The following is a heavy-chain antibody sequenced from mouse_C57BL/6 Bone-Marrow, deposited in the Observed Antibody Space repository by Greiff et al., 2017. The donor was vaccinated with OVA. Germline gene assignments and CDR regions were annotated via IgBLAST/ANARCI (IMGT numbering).Heavy chain of an antibody. D-gene: IGHD2-3*01. J-gene: IGHJ3*01. CDR3: AREDDGTWFAY. V-gene: IGHV3-6*01. Sequence: EVQLQQSGPGLVKPSQSLSLTCSVTGYSITSGYYWNWIRQFPGNKLEWMGYISYDGSNNYNPSLKNRISITRDTSKNQFFLKLNSVTTEDTATYCCAREDDGTWFAYWGQGTLVTVSA. CDR1: GYSITSGYY. CDR2: ISYDGSN.